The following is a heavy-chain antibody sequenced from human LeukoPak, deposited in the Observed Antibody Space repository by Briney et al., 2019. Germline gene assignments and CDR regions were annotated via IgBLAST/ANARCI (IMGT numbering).Heavy chain of an antibody. Sequence: GGSLRLSCAASGFTFSSYSMNWVRQAPGKGLEWVAVISYDGSNKYYADSVKGRFTISRDNSKNTLYLQMNSLRAGDTAVYYCARTEGNDYSNYYYYYMDVWGKGTTVTVSS. CDR2: ISYDGSNK. CDR1: GFTFSSYS. CDR3: ARTEGNDYSNYYYYYMDV. D-gene: IGHD4-11*01. V-gene: IGHV3-30*03. J-gene: IGHJ6*03.